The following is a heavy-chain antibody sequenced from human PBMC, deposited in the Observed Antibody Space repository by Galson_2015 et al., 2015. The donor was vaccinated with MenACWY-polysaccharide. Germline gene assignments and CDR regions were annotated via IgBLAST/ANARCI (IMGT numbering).Heavy chain of an antibody. CDR2: IRSSSSYI. CDR1: GFTVSSYP. CDR3: ARDGMAMATIPFDY. J-gene: IGHJ4*02. D-gene: IGHD5-24*01. V-gene: IGHV3-21*01. Sequence: SLRLSCAASGFTVSSYPMNWVRQAPGKGLEWVSSIRSSSSYIYYADSVRDRFTISRDNAKNSLYLQMNSVRAEDTAVYYCARDGMAMATIPFDYWGQGTLVTVSS.